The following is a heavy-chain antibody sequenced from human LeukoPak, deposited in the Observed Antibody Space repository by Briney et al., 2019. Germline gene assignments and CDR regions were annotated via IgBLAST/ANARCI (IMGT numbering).Heavy chain of an antibody. CDR2: IYYSGST. CDR3: ARVAYSSSGFDY. CDR1: GGSLSSSSSY. Sequence: SETLSLTCTVSGGSLSSSSSYWGWIRQPPGKKLEWIGSIYYSGSTYYNPSLKSRVTISVDTSKNQFSLKLSSVTAADTAVYYCARVAYSSSGFDYWGQGTLVTVSS. D-gene: IGHD6-13*01. V-gene: IGHV4-39*07. J-gene: IGHJ4*02.